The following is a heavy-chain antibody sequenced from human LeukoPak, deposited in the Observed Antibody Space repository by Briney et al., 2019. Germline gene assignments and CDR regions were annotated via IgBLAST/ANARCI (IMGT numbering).Heavy chain of an antibody. CDR3: AKGRFSGWEIDY. D-gene: IGHD6-19*01. J-gene: IGHJ4*02. CDR2: ISYDGSNK. Sequence: GGSLRLSCAASGLTFSSYGMHWVRQAPGKGLEWVAVISYDGSNKYYADSVKGRFTISRDNSKNTLYLQMNSLRAEDTAVYYCAKGRFSGWEIDYWGQGTLVTVSS. CDR1: GLTFSSYG. V-gene: IGHV3-30*18.